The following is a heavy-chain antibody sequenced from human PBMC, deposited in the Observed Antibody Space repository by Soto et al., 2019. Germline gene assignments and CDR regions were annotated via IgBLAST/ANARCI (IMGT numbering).Heavy chain of an antibody. Sequence: QITLKESGPTLVKPTQTLTLTCTFSGFSLSTSGVGVGWIRQPPGKALEWLALIYWDDDKRYSPSLESRRTITKETSKNQVVLTMTNMDPVDTATYYCAHRATTVTTRAFDYWGQGTLVTVSS. CDR1: GFSLSTSGVG. J-gene: IGHJ4*02. CDR3: AHRATTVTTRAFDY. CDR2: IYWDDDK. D-gene: IGHD4-17*01. V-gene: IGHV2-5*02.